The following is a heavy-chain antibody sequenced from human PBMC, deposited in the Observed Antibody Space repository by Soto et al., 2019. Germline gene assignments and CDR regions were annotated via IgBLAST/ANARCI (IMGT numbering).Heavy chain of an antibody. V-gene: IGHV2-5*02. D-gene: IGHD3-3*01. CDR1: GFSLTTSGVG. CDR2: IYWDDDK. CDR3: AHRVLRTVFGLVTTTAIYFDF. Sequence: QITLNESGPTVVRPTETLTLTCRFSGFSLTTSGVGVVWIRQSPGKAPEWLALIYWDDDKRYSASLKSRLTITQDTSKNQVVLTVSDLDPTDTATYYCAHRVLRTVFGLVTTTAIYFDFWGQGTPVAVSS. J-gene: IGHJ4*02.